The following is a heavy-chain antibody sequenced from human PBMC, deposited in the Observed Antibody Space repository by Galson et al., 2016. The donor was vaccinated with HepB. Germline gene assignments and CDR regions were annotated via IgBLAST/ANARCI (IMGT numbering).Heavy chain of an antibody. CDR2: ISGSGVST. V-gene: IGHV3-23*01. J-gene: IGHJ2*01. CDR1: GFSFSSYT. CDR3: AKHRGYCSSGSCYPNWYFDL. D-gene: IGHD2-15*01. Sequence: SLRLSCAASGFSFSSYTMTWVRQSPRKGLQWVSVISGSGVSTYYADSVKGRFTLPRDNSKNTLYLQMNSLRADDTAVYYCAKHRGYCSSGSCYPNWYFDLWGRGTLVTVSS.